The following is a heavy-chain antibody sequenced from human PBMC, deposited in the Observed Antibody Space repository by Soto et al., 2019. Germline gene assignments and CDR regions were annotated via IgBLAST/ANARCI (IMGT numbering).Heavy chain of an antibody. D-gene: IGHD3-10*01. Sequence: GGSLRLSCAASGFSFGSYALSWVRQAPGKGLEWVSAISGSDGKTFYADSVKGRFSISRDTSQNTLYLQMNSLRADDTAIYYCARWSYLGYWGQGTRVTVSS. CDR1: GFSFGSYA. CDR2: ISGSDGKT. CDR3: ARWSYLGY. J-gene: IGHJ4*02. V-gene: IGHV3-23*01.